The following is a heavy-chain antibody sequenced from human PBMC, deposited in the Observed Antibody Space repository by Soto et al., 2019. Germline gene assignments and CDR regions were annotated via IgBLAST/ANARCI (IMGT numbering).Heavy chain of an antibody. V-gene: IGHV3-21*02. CDR1: GFTFTRYS. CDR3: ARESEDLTSNFDY. CDR2: ISSTTNYI. Sequence: EVQLVQSGGGLIQPGGSLRLSCAASGFTFTRYSMNWVRQAPGKGLEWVSSISSTTNYIYYGDSMKGRFTISRDNAKNSLYLEMNSLRAEDTAVYYCARESEDLTSNFDYWGQGTLVTVSS. J-gene: IGHJ4*02.